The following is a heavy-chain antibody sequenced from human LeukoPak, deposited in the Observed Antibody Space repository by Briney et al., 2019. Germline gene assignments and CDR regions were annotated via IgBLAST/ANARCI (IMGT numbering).Heavy chain of an antibody. V-gene: IGHV1-2*02. CDR2: INPHSGGT. Sequence: ASVKVSCKTSGYTFITYYIHWVRQAPGQGLEWMGWINPHSGGTNYAQKFQGRVTMTRDTSISTAYMELSRLRYDETAVYYCAREGDERGATTGFDYWGQGTLVTVSS. CDR3: AREGDERGATTGFDY. J-gene: IGHJ4*02. D-gene: IGHD1-26*01. CDR1: GYTFITYY.